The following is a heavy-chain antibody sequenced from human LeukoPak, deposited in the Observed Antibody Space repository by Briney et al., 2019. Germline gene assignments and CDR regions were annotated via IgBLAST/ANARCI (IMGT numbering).Heavy chain of an antibody. V-gene: IGHV3-20*04. CDR1: GFTFDDYG. J-gene: IGHJ3*02. CDR3: AREGDYGDYRYAFDI. D-gene: IGHD4-17*01. Sequence: GGSLRLSCAASGFTFDDYGMSWVRQAPGKGLEWVSGINWNGGSTGYADSVKGRFTISRDNAKNSLYLQMNSLRAEDTALYYCAREGDYGDYRYAFDIWGQGTMVTVSS. CDR2: INWNGGST.